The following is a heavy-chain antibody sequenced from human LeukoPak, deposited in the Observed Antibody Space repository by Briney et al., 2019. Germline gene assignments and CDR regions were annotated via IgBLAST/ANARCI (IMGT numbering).Heavy chain of an antibody. J-gene: IGHJ4*02. V-gene: IGHV3-23*01. CDR1: GFTFSRYA. CDR3: AKLPKWTYFDY. D-gene: IGHD1-26*01. CDR2: ISGSGGST. Sequence: GGSLRLSCAASGFTFSRYAMSWVRQAPGKGLEWVSAISGSGGSTYYADSVKGRFTISRDNSKNTLYLQMNSLGAEDTAVYYCAKLPKWTYFDYWGQGTLVTVSS.